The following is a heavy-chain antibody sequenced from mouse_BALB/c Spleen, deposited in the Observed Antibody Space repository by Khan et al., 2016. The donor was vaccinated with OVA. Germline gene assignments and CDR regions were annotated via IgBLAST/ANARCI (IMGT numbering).Heavy chain of an antibody. J-gene: IGHJ4*01. Sequence: QVQLKESGPGLVAPSQSLSITCTISGFSLTNYGIHWVRQPPGKGLEWLVVIWSDGSTTYNSALKSRLTISKDNSKSHVLIKMNSLQTDYTAVYFCARQPYYHYNIMDYWGQGTSVTVSS. D-gene: IGHD2-10*01. CDR2: IWSDGST. CDR3: ARQPYYHYNIMDY. V-gene: IGHV2-6-1*01. CDR1: GFSLTNYG.